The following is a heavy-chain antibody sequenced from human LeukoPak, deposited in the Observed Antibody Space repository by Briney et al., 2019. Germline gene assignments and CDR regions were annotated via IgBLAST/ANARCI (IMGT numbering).Heavy chain of an antibody. J-gene: IGHJ4*02. CDR1: GFTFSNYW. CDR3: ARVGNWNDRGDY. V-gene: IGHV3-7*01. Sequence: GGSLRLSCVASGFTFSNYWMSWVRQAPGKGLEWVANIKEDGSVKSYVDSVKGRFTISRDNAKNSLYLQMNSLRAEDTAVYYCARVGNWNDRGDYWGQGTLVTVSS. D-gene: IGHD1-1*01. CDR2: IKEDGSVK.